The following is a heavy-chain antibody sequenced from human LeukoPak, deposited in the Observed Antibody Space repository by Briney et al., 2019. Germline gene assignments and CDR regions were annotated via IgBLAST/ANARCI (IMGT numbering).Heavy chain of an antibody. V-gene: IGHV1-8*03. Sequence: ASVKVSCKASGYTFTSYYMHWVRQAPGQGLEWMGWMNPKSGYTGSAQQFQGRVTFTRSTSISTAYMELSSLRSEDTAVYYCVRVDGSPDFWGQGTLTTVSS. CDR3: VRVDGSPDF. J-gene: IGHJ4*02. CDR1: GYTFTSYY. CDR2: MNPKSGYT. D-gene: IGHD3-22*01.